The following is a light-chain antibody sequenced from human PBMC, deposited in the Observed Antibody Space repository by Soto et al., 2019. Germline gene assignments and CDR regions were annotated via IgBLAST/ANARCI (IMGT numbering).Light chain of an antibody. J-gene: IGKJ2*01. CDR3: QQYSKWPRT. V-gene: IGKV1-39*01. CDR1: QSISSY. Sequence: DIQMTQSPSSLSASVGDRVTITCRASQSISSYLNWYQQKPGKAPKLLIYAASSLQSGVPSRFSGSGSGTDFTLTISSLQPEDFEVYYCQQYSKWPRTFGQGTKVDIK. CDR2: AAS.